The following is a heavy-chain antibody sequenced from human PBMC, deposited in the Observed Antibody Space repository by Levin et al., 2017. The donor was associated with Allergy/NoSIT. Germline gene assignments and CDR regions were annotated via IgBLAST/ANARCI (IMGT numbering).Heavy chain of an antibody. CDR2: IYPGDSDT. D-gene: IGHD6-13*01. CDR3: ARSNSSPSYFDY. CDR1: GYSFTSYW. J-gene: IGHJ4*02. V-gene: IGHV5-51*01. Sequence: KVSCKGSGYSFTSYWIGWVRQLPGKGLEWMGIIYPGDSDTRYSPSFQGQVTISADKSISTAYLQWSSLKASDTAMYYCARSNSSPSYFDYWGQGTLVTVSS.